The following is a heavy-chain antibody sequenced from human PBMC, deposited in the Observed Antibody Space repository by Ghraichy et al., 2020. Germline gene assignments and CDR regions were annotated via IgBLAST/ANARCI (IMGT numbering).Heavy chain of an antibody. D-gene: IGHD2-21*01. CDR1: GGSISSYY. CDR3: ARFGDPYYGGYYYYYYMDV. Sequence: SQTLSLTCTVSGGSISSYYWSWIRQPPGKGLEWIGYIYYSGSTNYNPSLKSRVTISVDTSKNQFSLKLSSVTAADTAVYYCARFGDPYYGGYYYYYYMDVWGKGTTVTVSS. CDR2: IYYSGST. V-gene: IGHV4-59*01. J-gene: IGHJ6*03.